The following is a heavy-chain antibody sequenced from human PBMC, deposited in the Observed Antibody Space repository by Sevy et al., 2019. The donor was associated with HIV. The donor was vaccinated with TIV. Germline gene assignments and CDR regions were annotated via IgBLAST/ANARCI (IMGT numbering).Heavy chain of an antibody. J-gene: IGHJ4*02. Sequence: SGPRLVKPTQTLTLTCTFSGFSLTTSAVGVGWIRQPPGKALECLAVIYWNEDQRYRPSLKSRLTSLKDTAKNQLVLIMTNMDRVNTAKFDWAHTAYGDYVRFLDYCGQGTLVTVSS. CDR3: AHTAYGDYVRFLDY. CDR2: IYWNEDQ. CDR1: GFSLTTSAVG. D-gene: IGHD4-17*01. V-gene: IGHV2-5*01.